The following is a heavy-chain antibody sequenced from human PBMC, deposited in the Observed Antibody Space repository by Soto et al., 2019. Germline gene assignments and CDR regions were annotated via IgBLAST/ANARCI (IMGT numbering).Heavy chain of an antibody. CDR3: AKASLKRIVVVVAATKYYFDY. Sequence: GGSLRLSCAASGFTFSSYAMSWVRQAPGKGLEWVSAISGSGGSTYYADSVKGRFTISRDNSKNTLYLQMNSLRAEDTAVYYCAKASLKRIVVVVAATKYYFDYWGQGTLVTISS. CDR2: ISGSGGST. J-gene: IGHJ4*02. V-gene: IGHV3-23*01. CDR1: GFTFSSYA. D-gene: IGHD2-15*01.